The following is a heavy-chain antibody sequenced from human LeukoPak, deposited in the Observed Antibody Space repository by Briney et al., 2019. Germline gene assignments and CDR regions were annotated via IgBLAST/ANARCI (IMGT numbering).Heavy chain of an antibody. J-gene: IGHJ4*02. CDR3: ARGDHIKMVLDY. D-gene: IGHD4/OR15-4a*01. CDR1: GFTFSSYE. Sequence: GGSLRLSCAASGFTFSSYEMNWVRQAPGKGLEWVSYISSSGSTIYYADSVKGRFTISRDNAKNSLYLQMNSLKAEDTAVYYCARGDHIKMVLDYWGQGTLVTVSS. V-gene: IGHV3-48*03. CDR2: ISSSGSTI.